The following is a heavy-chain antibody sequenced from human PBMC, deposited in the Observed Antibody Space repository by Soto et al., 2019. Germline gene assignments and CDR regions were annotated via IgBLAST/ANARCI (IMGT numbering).Heavy chain of an antibody. Sequence: QLQLVQSGAEVKKPGSSVNVSCKPSGGSFSSNTITWVRQAPGQGLEWMGGIIPIFGTTNYAQKFQGSVRITGNDSTSTVYTELSRLGDEVTAVNYCARDVLLVMVYTTRASGGLNPWRQRFLVTVTS. CDR3: ARDVLLVMVYTTRASGGLNP. CDR1: GGSFSSNT. CDR2: IIPIFGTT. D-gene: IGHD6-19*01. V-gene: IGHV1-69*01. J-gene: IGHJ5*02.